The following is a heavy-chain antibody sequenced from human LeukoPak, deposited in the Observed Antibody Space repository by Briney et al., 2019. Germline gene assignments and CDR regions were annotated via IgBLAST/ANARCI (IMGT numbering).Heavy chain of an antibody. D-gene: IGHD5-18*01. CDR1: GGSISSYY. CDR2: IYYSGST. CDR3: ARHTGEYSYGYRYFEY. Sequence: SETLSLTCTVSGGSISSYYWSWIRQPPGKGLEWIGYIYYSGSTNYNPSLKSRVTISVDTSKNQFSLKLSSVTAADTAVYYCARHTGEYSYGYRYFEYRGQGTVVTVSS. V-gene: IGHV4-59*08. J-gene: IGHJ4*02.